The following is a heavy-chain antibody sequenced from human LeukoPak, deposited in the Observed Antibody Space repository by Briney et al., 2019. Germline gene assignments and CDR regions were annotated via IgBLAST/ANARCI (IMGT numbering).Heavy chain of an antibody. CDR1: GFTFSSYG. Sequence: GGSLRLSCAASGFTFSSYGVHWVRQAPGKGLEWVAFIRYDGSNKYYADSVKGRFTISRDNSKNTLYLQMNSLRAEDTAVYYCAKALIAAAGTSYWGQGTLVTVSS. CDR3: AKALIAAAGTSY. J-gene: IGHJ4*02. D-gene: IGHD6-13*01. CDR2: IRYDGSNK. V-gene: IGHV3-30*02.